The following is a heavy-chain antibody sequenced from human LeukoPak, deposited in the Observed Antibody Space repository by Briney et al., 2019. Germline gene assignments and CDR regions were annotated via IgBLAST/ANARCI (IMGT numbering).Heavy chain of an antibody. D-gene: IGHD3-10*01. Sequence: GGSLRLSCAASGFTFSSYAMSWVRQAPGEGREWVSAISGSGVSTYYADSVKGRFTISRDNSKNTLYLQMNSLRAEDTAVYYCAKDPYYYGSGSYYGLGNGMDVWGQGTTVTVSS. CDR2: ISGSGVST. V-gene: IGHV3-23*01. CDR3: AKDPYYYGSGSYYGLGNGMDV. J-gene: IGHJ6*02. CDR1: GFTFSSYA.